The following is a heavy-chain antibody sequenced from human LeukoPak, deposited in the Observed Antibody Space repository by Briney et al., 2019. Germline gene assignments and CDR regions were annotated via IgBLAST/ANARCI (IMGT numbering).Heavy chain of an antibody. Sequence: GGSLRLSCAASGFTVSGNYMSWVRQAPGKGLEWVSVIYSGADTYYADSVKGRFTISRHSSQNTVFLQMNSLRPEDTAVHYCARAQYCSGGSCYSGTLGSWGQGTLVTVSS. D-gene: IGHD2-15*01. V-gene: IGHV3-53*04. CDR2: IYSGADT. CDR3: ARAQYCSGGSCYSGTLGS. CDR1: GFTVSGNY. J-gene: IGHJ5*02.